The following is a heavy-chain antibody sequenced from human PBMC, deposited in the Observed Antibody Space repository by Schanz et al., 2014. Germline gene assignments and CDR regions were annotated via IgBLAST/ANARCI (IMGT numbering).Heavy chain of an antibody. V-gene: IGHV3-23*04. Sequence: EVQLVESGGGLVQPGGSLRLSCAASGFTFSGYAMTWVRQAPGKGLEWVSAISASGGSTYYADSVKGRFTISRDNSKNTLYLQMNSLRAEDTAVYYCARDPGGTKTHGLWGQGTLVTVSS. CDR3: ARDPGGTKTHGL. CDR1: GFTFSGYA. CDR2: ISASGGST. D-gene: IGHD2-15*01. J-gene: IGHJ4*02.